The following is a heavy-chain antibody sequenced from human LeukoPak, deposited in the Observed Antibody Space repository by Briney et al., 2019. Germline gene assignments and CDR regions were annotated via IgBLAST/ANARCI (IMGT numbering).Heavy chain of an antibody. Sequence: GGSLRLSCAASGFTFSSYEMNWVRQAPGKGLEWVSYISSSGSTIYYAGSVKGRFTISRDNAKNSLYLQMNSLRAEDTAVYYCARLGFWSGLKVDYWGQGTLVTVSS. CDR2: ISSSGSTI. J-gene: IGHJ4*02. CDR3: ARLGFWSGLKVDY. D-gene: IGHD3-3*01. CDR1: GFTFSSYE. V-gene: IGHV3-48*03.